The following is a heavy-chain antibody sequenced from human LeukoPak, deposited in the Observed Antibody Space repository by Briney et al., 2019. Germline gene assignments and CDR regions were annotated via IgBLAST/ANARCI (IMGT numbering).Heavy chain of an antibody. CDR1: GFIFDDYA. J-gene: IGHJ6*02. CDR3: VQEGISSGPGGMDV. CDR2: ISWNSANI. V-gene: IGHV3-9*01. Sequence: PGRSLRLSCAASGFIFDDYAMHWVRQAPGKGLEWVSGISWNSANIHYADSVRGRFTISRDNAKSSLYLQMNSLRPEDTAFYYCVQEGISSGPGGMDVWGQGTTVTVSS. D-gene: IGHD5-12*01.